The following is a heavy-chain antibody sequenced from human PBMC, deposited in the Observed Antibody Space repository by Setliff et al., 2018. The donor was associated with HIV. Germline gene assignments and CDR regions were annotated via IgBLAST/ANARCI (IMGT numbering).Heavy chain of an antibody. CDR3: ARVLFGQSGSYKNYYFDY. CDR1: GGSFSSYF. V-gene: IGHV4-59*01. J-gene: IGHJ4*02. CDR2: IYDTGKI. D-gene: IGHD3-10*01. Sequence: SETLSLTCIVSGGSFSSYFWSWIRQSPGKGLEWIGNIYDTGKINYNPSLKGRVTMSIDMSEDQFSLNLRSVTAADTATYYCARVLFGQSGSYKNYYFDYWGQGTLVTVPS.